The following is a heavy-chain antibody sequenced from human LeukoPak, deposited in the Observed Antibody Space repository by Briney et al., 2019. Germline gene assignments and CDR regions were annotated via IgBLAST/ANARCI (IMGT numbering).Heavy chain of an antibody. CDR2: IYYSGST. Sequence: SETLSLTCAVYGGSFSGYYWSWIRQHPGKGLEWIGYIYYSGSTYYNPSLKSRVTISVDTSKNQFSLKLSSVTAADTAVYYCARGRDHYYDSSGYYYYWAFDIWGQGTMVTVSS. CDR1: GGSFSGYY. D-gene: IGHD3-22*01. J-gene: IGHJ3*02. CDR3: ARGRDHYYDSSGYYYYWAFDI. V-gene: IGHV4-31*11.